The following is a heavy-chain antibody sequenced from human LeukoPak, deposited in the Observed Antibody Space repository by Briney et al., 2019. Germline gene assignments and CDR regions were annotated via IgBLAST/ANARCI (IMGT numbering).Heavy chain of an antibody. CDR1: GFTFNTHW. V-gene: IGHV3-7*01. CDR3: SGRSGFSSIY. D-gene: IGHD2-2*01. Sequence: GGSLRLSCEASGFTFNTHWMNWVRQTPGKGLEWMANISPDGSDEFYVDSVKGRFTISRDNAKNSVYLQVNNLRAEDTGVYYCSGRSGFSSIYWGPGILVSVSS. J-gene: IGHJ4*02. CDR2: ISPDGSDE.